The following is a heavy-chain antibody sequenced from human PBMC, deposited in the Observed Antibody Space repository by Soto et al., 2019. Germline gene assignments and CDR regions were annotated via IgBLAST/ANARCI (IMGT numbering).Heavy chain of an antibody. D-gene: IGHD6-6*01. Sequence: GESLKISCSASGFTFSSYAMHWVRQAPGKGPECVSAISSNGGSTYYADSVKGRFTISRDNSKNTPYLQMSSLRAEDTAVYYCVKIAVAARRGPFDYWGHGTLVTVSS. CDR1: GFTFSSYA. CDR3: VKIAVAARRGPFDY. V-gene: IGHV3-64D*06. CDR2: ISSNGGST. J-gene: IGHJ4*01.